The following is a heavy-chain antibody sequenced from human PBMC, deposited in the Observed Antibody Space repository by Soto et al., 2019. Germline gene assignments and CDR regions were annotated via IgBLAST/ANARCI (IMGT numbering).Heavy chain of an antibody. D-gene: IGHD4-17*01. CDR2: ISGSGGST. J-gene: IGHJ4*02. V-gene: IGHV3-23*01. CDR3: AKDHGDYVTYFDY. CDR1: GCTFSSYA. Sequence: GGPLRLSCAASGCTFSSYAMSWVRQAPGKGLEWVSAISGSGGSTYYADSVKGRFTISRDNSKNTLYLQMNSLRADDTAVYYCAKDHGDYVTYFDYWGQGTLVTVSS.